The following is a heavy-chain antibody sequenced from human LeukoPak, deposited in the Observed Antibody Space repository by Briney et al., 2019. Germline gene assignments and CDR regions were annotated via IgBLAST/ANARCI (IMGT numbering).Heavy chain of an antibody. V-gene: IGHV3-21*01. J-gene: IGHJ6*03. CDR3: ARDSGPLTVGSGYYIHPRANYYYYYMDV. CDR1: GFTFSSYS. D-gene: IGHD3-3*01. Sequence: GGSLRLSCAASGFTFSSYSMNWVRQAPGKGLEWVSSISSSSSYIYYADSVKGRFTISRDNAKNSLYLQMNSLRAEDTAVYYCARDSGPLTVGSGYYIHPRANYYYYYMDVWGKGTTVTVSS. CDR2: ISSSSSYI.